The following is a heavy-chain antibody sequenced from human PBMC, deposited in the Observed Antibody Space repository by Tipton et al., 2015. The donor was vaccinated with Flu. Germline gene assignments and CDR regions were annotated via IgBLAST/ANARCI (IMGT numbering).Heavy chain of an antibody. CDR2: IYTSGST. J-gene: IGHJ5*02. Sequence: TLSLTCTVSGGSISSSYWCWFLQPAGKGLEWFERIYTSGSTNYNPSLMSRVTMSVDTSKNQFSLKLYSVTAADTAGHYCARDRLSRGFDPWGQGTLVTVSS. V-gene: IGHV4-4*07. D-gene: IGHD6-6*01. CDR3: ARDRLSRGFDP. CDR1: GGSISSSY.